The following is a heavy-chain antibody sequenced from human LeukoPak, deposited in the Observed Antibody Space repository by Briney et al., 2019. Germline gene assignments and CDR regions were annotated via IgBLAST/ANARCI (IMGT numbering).Heavy chain of an antibody. CDR2: IYFDGTP. J-gene: IGHJ4*02. Sequence: GGSLRLSCAASGLTVSTNYMSWVRQAPGKGLEWVSVIYFDGTPYYAESVKGRFTISRDISQNTVYLQMNSLRAEDTAVYYCARDVSHRHLDYWGQGTLVTVSS. V-gene: IGHV3-66*01. CDR3: ARDVSHRHLDY. CDR1: GLTVSTNY. D-gene: IGHD2/OR15-2a*01.